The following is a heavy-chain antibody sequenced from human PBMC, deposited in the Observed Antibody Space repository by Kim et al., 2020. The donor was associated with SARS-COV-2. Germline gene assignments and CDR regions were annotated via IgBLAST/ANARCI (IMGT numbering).Heavy chain of an antibody. J-gene: IGHJ4*02. D-gene: IGHD1-26*01. CDR3: SSSTVGAYFDY. V-gene: IGHV3-53*01. Sequence: STYSADTVKGRFTISRDIPKDTLYLKMNSLRAEDTAVYYCSSSTVGAYFDYWGQGSLVTVSS. CDR2: ST.